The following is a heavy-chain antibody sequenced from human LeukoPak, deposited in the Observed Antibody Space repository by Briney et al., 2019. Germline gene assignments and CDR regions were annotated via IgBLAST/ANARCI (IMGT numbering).Heavy chain of an antibody. D-gene: IGHD6-19*01. Sequence: SETLSLTCTVSGGSISSYYWSWIRQPPGKGLEWIGYIYYSGSTNYNPSLKSRVTISVDTSKNQFSLRVTSVTAADTAVYYCARWSSGWSNAFDLWGQGTMVTVSS. J-gene: IGHJ3*01. CDR2: IYYSGST. CDR1: GGSISSYY. V-gene: IGHV4-59*01. CDR3: ARWSSGWSNAFDL.